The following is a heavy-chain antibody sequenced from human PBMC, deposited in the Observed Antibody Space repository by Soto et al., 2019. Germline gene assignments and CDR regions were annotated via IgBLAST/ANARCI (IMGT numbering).Heavy chain of an antibody. J-gene: IGHJ6*02. Sequence: ASVKVSCKXSGYTFTSYYMHWVRQAPGQGLEWMGIINPSGGSTSYAQKFQGRVTMTRDTSTSTVYMELSSLRSEDTAVYYCARDRMAMAHPPIYYYYGMDVWGQGTTVTVSS. CDR3: ARDRMAMAHPPIYYYYGMDV. CDR1: GYTFTSYY. D-gene: IGHD5-18*01. CDR2: INPSGGST. V-gene: IGHV1-46*01.